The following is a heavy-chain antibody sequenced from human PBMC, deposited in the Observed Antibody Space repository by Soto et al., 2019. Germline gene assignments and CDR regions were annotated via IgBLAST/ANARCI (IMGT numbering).Heavy chain of an antibody. CDR3: ARRQSRSWYAL. D-gene: IGHD6-13*01. Sequence: SETLCLTWTVSGGCISSRSYYWGWVRQHPGKGLEWIGSLYYTGSTYYTPPLKTGLPISLDTANHQSSLKLSYVPPAHTAVYYCARRQSRSWYALCGQATLVT. J-gene: IGHJ4*02. CDR1: GGCISSRSYY. V-gene: IGHV4-39*01. CDR2: LYYTGST.